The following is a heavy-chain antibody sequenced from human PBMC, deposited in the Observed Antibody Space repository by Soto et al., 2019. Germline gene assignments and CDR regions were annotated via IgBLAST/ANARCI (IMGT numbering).Heavy chain of an antibody. CDR2: TYYRSKWYN. J-gene: IGHJ4*02. CDR1: GDSVHSTGAA. Sequence: SKTLSLTCAISGDSVHSTGAAWTLIRQSQPMGLEWLGRTYYRSKWYNDYAVSVKSRITINPDTSKNQFSLQLNSVTPEDTAVYYCARVRHAGYSSSWYDYWGQGTLVTGSS. D-gene: IGHD6-13*01. CDR3: ARVRHAGYSSSWYDY. V-gene: IGHV6-1*01.